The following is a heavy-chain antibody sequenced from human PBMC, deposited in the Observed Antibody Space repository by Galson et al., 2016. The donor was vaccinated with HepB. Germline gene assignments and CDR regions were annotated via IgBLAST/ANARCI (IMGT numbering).Heavy chain of an antibody. CDR3: AGEDRGVDYYYGMDV. CDR2: INPSGGST. J-gene: IGHJ6*02. CDR1: GYTFINYY. V-gene: IGHV1-46*01. D-gene: IGHD2-15*01. Sequence: SVKVSCKASGYTFINYYMHWVRQAPGQGLEWMGIINPSGGSTSYAQKFQGRVTMTGDTSTSTVHMALSSLRSEDTAVYYCAGEDRGVDYYYGMDVWGQGTTVTVSS.